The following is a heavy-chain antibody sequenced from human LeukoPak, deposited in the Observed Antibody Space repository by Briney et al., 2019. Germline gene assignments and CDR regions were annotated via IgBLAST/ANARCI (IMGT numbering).Heavy chain of an antibody. CDR1: GGSISSYY. CDR2: IYYSGST. D-gene: IGHD3-10*01. Sequence: SETLXLTCTVSGGSISSYYWSWIRXPPGKGLEGXGYIYYSGSTNYNPSLTSRVTISVDTSKNQFSLKLSSVTAADTAVYYCARRGFGELAPLDAFDIWGQGTMVTVSS. J-gene: IGHJ3*02. V-gene: IGHV4-59*08. CDR3: ARRGFGELAPLDAFDI.